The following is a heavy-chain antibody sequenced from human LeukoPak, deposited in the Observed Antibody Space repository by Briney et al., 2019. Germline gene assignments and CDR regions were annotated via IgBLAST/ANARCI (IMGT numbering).Heavy chain of an antibody. CDR1: GFTFSKYW. Sequence: GGSLRLSCAASGFTFSKYWMHWVRQAPGKGLVWVSRINTDGSSTSYADSVKGRFTISRDNAKNTVYLQMNSLRAEGTAVYYCARSEYSSTWYGDYYYYYMDVWGKGTTVTVSS. J-gene: IGHJ6*03. CDR2: INTDGSST. CDR3: ARSEYSSTWYGDYYYYYMDV. D-gene: IGHD6-13*01. V-gene: IGHV3-74*01.